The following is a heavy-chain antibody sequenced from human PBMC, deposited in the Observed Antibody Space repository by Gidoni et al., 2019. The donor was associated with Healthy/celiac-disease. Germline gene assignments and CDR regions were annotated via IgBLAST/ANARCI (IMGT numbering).Heavy chain of an antibody. J-gene: IGHJ5*02. Sequence: QAPLVQSGAEVKNPAASVKVSCKASGYTFTSYDTNWVRQATGQGLDWMGWMYPNVGNTGYEQKFKGRVTMTRNTSISTAYMELSSLRSEDTAVYYCARMLGYCSGGSCYTPGWFDPWGQGTLVTVSS. V-gene: IGHV1-8*01. D-gene: IGHD2-15*01. CDR1: GYTFTSYD. CDR2: MYPNVGNT. CDR3: ARMLGYCSGGSCYTPGWFDP.